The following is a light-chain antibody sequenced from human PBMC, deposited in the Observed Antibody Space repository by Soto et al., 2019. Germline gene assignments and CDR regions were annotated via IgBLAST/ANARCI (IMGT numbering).Light chain of an antibody. CDR2: EGS. J-gene: IGLJ2*01. V-gene: IGLV2-23*01. CDR3: CSYAGSSTLV. Sequence: QSALTQPASVSGSPGQSITISCTGTSSDVGTYNLVSWYQQFPGKAPKLIIYEGSKRPSGVSNRFSGSKSGNTASLTISGLQAEDEADYYCCSYAGSSTLVFGGGTQLTVL. CDR1: SSDVGTYNL.